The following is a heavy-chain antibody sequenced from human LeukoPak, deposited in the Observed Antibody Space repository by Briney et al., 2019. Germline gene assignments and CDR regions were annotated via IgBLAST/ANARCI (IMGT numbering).Heavy chain of an antibody. V-gene: IGHV3-7*01. J-gene: IGHJ4*02. CDR1: GFAFSSYW. Sequence: GSLRLSCAASGFAFSSYWMSWVRQAPGKGLEWVANIKQDGSEKYYMDSVKGRFTISRDNAKNSLYLQMNSLRAEDTAVYYCARDKDSWDYGDFYDNWGQGTLVTVSS. CDR2: IKQDGSEK. CDR3: ARDKDSWDYGDFYDN. D-gene: IGHD4-17*01.